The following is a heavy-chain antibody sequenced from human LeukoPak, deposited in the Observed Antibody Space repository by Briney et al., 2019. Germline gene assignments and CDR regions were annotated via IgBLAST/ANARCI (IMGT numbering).Heavy chain of an antibody. CDR2: IISIFGTA. Sequence: GSSVKVSCKASGGTFSSYAISWVRQAPGQGLEWMGRIISIFGTANYAQKFQGRVTITTDESTSTAYMELSSLRSEDTAVYYCARVPVTDNWFDPWGQGTLVTVSS. V-gene: IGHV1-69*05. CDR1: GGTFSSYA. D-gene: IGHD4-17*01. J-gene: IGHJ5*02. CDR3: ARVPVTDNWFDP.